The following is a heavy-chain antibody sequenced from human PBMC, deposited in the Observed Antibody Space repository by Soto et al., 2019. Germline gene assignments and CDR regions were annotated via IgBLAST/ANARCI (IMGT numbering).Heavy chain of an antibody. Sequence: SETLSLTCNVSGDSISSSNWWSWVRQPPGKGLEWIGEIYHMGSTNYNPSLKSRVIISVDKSKNQFFLKLTSVTAADTAVYFCARGERQQQRDYWGQGTLVT. J-gene: IGHJ4*02. D-gene: IGHD6-13*01. CDR3: ARGERQQQRDY. V-gene: IGHV4-4*02. CDR1: GDSISSSNW. CDR2: IYHMGST.